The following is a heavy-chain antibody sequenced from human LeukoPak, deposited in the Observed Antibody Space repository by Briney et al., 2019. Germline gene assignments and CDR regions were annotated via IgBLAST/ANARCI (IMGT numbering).Heavy chain of an antibody. D-gene: IGHD6-19*01. V-gene: IGHV5-51*01. CDR3: ARHAAVAGSGGGGGLDY. CDR1: GYSFTSYW. J-gene: IGHJ4*02. Sequence: GESLKISCKGSGYSFTSYWIGWVRQMPGKGLEWMGIIYPGDSDTRYSPSFQGQVTISADKSISTAYPQWSSLKASDTAMYYCARHAAVAGSGGGGGLDYWGQGTLVTVSS. CDR2: IYPGDSDT.